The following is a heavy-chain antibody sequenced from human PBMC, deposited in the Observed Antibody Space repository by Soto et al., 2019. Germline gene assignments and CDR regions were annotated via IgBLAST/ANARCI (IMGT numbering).Heavy chain of an antibody. V-gene: IGHV5-51*01. J-gene: IGHJ6*02. Sequence: GESLKISCKGSGYSFTSYWIGWVRQMPGKGLEWMGIIYPGDSDTRYSPSFQGQVTISADKSISTAYLQWSSLKASDTAMYYCARPAMVSNHYYYGMDVWGQGTTVTVSS. D-gene: IGHD5-18*01. CDR3: ARPAMVSNHYYYGMDV. CDR1: GYSFTSYW. CDR2: IYPGDSDT.